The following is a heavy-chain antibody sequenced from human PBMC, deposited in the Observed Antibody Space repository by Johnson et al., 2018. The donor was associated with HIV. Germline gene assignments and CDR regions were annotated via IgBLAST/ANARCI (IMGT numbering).Heavy chain of an antibody. Sequence: VQLVESGGDLVKPGGSLRLSCAASGFTFSDAWMNWVRQAPGKGLEWIGRIKSKYHDETTDYAAPVKGSFAISRDDSKNTVYLQMNSLKAEDTAVYYCTTGSCIDGVCYAFDVWGQGTMVTVSS. CDR3: TTGSCIDGVCYAFDV. D-gene: IGHD2-8*01. CDR2: IKSKYHDETT. J-gene: IGHJ3*01. V-gene: IGHV3-15*01. CDR1: GFTFSDAW.